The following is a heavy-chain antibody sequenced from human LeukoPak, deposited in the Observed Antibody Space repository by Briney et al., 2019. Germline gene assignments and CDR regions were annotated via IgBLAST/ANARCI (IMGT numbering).Heavy chain of an antibody. D-gene: IGHD3-3*01. V-gene: IGHV4-34*01. CDR2: INHSGST. Sequence: PSETLSLTCAVYGGSFSGYYWSWIRQPPGKGLEWIGEINHSGSTNYNPSLKSRVTISVDTSKNQFSLKLSSVTAADTAVYYCASYAGYYDFWSGYYIGYLDYWGQGTLVTVSS. CDR3: ASYAGYYDFWSGYYIGYLDY. CDR1: GGSFSGYY. J-gene: IGHJ4*02.